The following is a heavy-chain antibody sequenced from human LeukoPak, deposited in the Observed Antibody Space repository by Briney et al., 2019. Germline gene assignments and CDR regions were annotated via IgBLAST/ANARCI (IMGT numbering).Heavy chain of an antibody. D-gene: IGHD2-2*01. Sequence: GGSLRLSCAVSGFTFSTYWTSWVRQAPGKGLEWVANIRQDGGAKYYVDSVRGRFTIPRDNAKNSLYLQMNSLRAEDTGVYYCATSSDAPANMWGQGTLVTVSS. V-gene: IGHV3-7*01. CDR3: ATSSDAPANM. CDR2: IRQDGGAK. CDR1: GFTFSTYW. J-gene: IGHJ4*02.